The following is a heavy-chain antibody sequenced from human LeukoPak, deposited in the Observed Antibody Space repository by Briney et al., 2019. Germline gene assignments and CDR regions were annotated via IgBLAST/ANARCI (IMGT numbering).Heavy chain of an antibody. CDR2: INHSGNT. CDR3: ARGVPHTAIDYFDY. D-gene: IGHD5-18*01. CDR1: GGSISSYY. Sequence: SETLSLTCTVSGGSISSYYWSWIRQPPGKGLEWIGEINHSGNTNYNPSLKSRVTISVDTSKNQFSLKLSSVTAADTAVYYCARGVPHTAIDYFDYWGQGTLVTVSS. J-gene: IGHJ4*02. V-gene: IGHV4-34*01.